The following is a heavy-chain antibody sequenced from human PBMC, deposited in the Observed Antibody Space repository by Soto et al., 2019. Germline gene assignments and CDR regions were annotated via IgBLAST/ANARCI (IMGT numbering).Heavy chain of an antibody. D-gene: IGHD3-16*01. J-gene: IGHJ6*03. Sequence: EVQLLESGGDLVQPGGSLRLSCAASGFTFGSYAMSWVRQAPGKGLEWVSTIIFSGSSTYYADSVKGRFTISRDNSKNTLYLQMSSLRAEDTALYYCAKKGVSLIYYYYIDVWGKGTTVTVSS. V-gene: IGHV3-23*01. CDR3: AKKGVSLIYYYYIDV. CDR2: IIFSGSST. CDR1: GFTFGSYA.